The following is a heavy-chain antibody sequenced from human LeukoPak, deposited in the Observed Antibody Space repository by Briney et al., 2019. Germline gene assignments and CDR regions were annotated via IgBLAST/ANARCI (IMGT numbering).Heavy chain of an antibody. Sequence: NINQAASGTSYVDSLKGRFTISRDNAKTSLYLQMNSLRAEDTAVYYCARVRDILTGYFDPWGQGTLVTVSS. D-gene: IGHD3-9*01. V-gene: IGHV3-7*01. J-gene: IGHJ5*02. CDR3: ARVRDILTGYFDP. CDR2: INQAASGT.